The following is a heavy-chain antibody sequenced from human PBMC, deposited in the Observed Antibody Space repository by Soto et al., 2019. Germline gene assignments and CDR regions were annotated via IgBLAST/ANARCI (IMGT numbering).Heavy chain of an antibody. CDR1: GGSFSGYY. Sequence: SETLSLTCAVYGGSFSGYYWSWIRQPPGKGLEWIGEINHSGSTNYNPSLKSRVTISVDTSKNQFSLKLSSVTAADTAVYYCARGVRITMVRGVIPSGKYYFDYWGQGTLVTVSS. J-gene: IGHJ4*02. CDR2: INHSGST. D-gene: IGHD3-10*01. CDR3: ARGVRITMVRGVIPSGKYYFDY. V-gene: IGHV4-34*01.